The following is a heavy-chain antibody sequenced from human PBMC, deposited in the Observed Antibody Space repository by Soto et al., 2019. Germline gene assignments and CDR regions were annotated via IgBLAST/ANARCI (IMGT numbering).Heavy chain of an antibody. Sequence: ASVKVSCKASGYTFIRYGITWVRQAPGQRLEWMGWISPYNDQTIYAQKLQGRVTMTADTSTRTVYMQLRSLKSDDTAVYYCARGGYYDNVWGKLSHYGLDVWGQGTSVTSP. V-gene: IGHV1-18*01. J-gene: IGHJ6*02. CDR1: GYTFIRYG. D-gene: IGHD3-16*01. CDR2: ISPYNDQT. CDR3: ARGGYYDNVWGKLSHYGLDV.